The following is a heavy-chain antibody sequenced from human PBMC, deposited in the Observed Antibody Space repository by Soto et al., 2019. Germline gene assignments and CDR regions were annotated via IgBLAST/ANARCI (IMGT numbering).Heavy chain of an antibody. Sequence: SGGSLSLSCAASGFTFSSDGMHWVRQAPGQGLEWVAVISYDGSNKYYADSVKGRFTISRDNSKNTLYLQMNSLRAEDTAVYYCAKEAGDYYDSSGYSYYFDYWGQGTLVTVSS. J-gene: IGHJ4*02. CDR2: ISYDGSNK. CDR3: AKEAGDYYDSSGYSYYFDY. D-gene: IGHD3-22*01. V-gene: IGHV3-30*18. CDR1: GFTFSSDG.